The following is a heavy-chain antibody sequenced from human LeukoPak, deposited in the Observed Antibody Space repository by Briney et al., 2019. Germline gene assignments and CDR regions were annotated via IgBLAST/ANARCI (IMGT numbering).Heavy chain of an antibody. J-gene: IGHJ4*02. D-gene: IGHD1-26*01. Sequence: GGSLKLSCAASGFTFSGSTMHWVRQASGKGLEWVGRIRTKVNSYATAYAASVKGRFTISRDDSKNTAYLQMNSLKTEDTAVYYCTRPAGGTFDYWGQGTLVTVSS. CDR1: GFTFSGST. V-gene: IGHV3-73*01. CDR3: TRPAGGTFDY. CDR2: IRTKVNSYAT.